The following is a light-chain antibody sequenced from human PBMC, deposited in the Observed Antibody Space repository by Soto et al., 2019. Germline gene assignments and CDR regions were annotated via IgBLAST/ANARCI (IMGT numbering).Light chain of an antibody. V-gene: IGKV3-20*01. Sequence: EIVLTQSPGTLSLSPGERATLSCRASQSVSSSYLAWYQQKPGQAPRLIIYGASSRATGIPDRFSGSEYGTDFNLTISRLEPEDFAVYYCQQYTSSTWPFGQGTKVEIK. CDR1: QSVSSSY. CDR3: QQYTSSTWP. CDR2: GAS. J-gene: IGKJ1*01.